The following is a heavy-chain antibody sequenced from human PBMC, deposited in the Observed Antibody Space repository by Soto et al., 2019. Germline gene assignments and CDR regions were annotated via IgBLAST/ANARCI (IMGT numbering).Heavy chain of an antibody. D-gene: IGHD3-3*01. CDR3: ARQYYAPNNYYYYGMDV. V-gene: IGHV5-51*01. CDR1: GYSFTSYW. CDR2: IYPGDSDT. J-gene: IGHJ6*02. Sequence: GESLKISCKGSGYSFTSYWIGWVRQMPGKGLEWMGIIYPGDSDTRYSPSFQGRVTISADKSISTAYLQWSSLKASDTAMYYCARQYYAPNNYYYYGMDVWGQGTTVTVSS.